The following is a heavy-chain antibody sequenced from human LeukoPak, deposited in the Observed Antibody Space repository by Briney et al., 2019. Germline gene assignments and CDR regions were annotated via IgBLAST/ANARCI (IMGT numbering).Heavy chain of an antibody. J-gene: IGHJ4*02. CDR2: IIPIFGTA. V-gene: IGHV1-69*13. CDR3: ARDRYYYDSSGYRYFDY. CDR1: GGTFSSYA. Sequence: SVKVSCKASGGTFSSYAISWVRQAPGQGLEWMGGIIPIFGTANYAQKFQGRVTITADESTSTAYMELSSLGSEDTAVYYCARDRYYYDSSGYRYFDYWGQGTLVTVSS. D-gene: IGHD3-22*01.